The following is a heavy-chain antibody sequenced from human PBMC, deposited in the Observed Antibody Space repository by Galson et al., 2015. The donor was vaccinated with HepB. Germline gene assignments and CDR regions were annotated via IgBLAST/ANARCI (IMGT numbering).Heavy chain of an antibody. D-gene: IGHD3-3*01. V-gene: IGHV1-69*13. CDR2: IIPIFAAA. CDR3: AEGYDFWSGRFDF. CDR1: GGTFSNYA. J-gene: IGHJ4*02. Sequence: SVKVSCKASGGTFSNYAISWVRQAPGQGLEWMGGIIPIFAAANYTQKFQGRVTITADESTSTAYMELTSLRSEDTAVYYCAEGYDFWSGRFDFWGQGTLVTVSS.